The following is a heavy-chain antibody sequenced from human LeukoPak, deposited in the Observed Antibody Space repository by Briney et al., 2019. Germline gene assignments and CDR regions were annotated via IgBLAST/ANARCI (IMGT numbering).Heavy chain of an antibody. CDR3: ARDAGRGGNQRDY. V-gene: IGHV3-23*01. J-gene: IGHJ4*02. D-gene: IGHD1-14*01. CDR2: ISGSGGST. Sequence: GGSLRLSCAASGFTFSSYGMSWVRQAPGKGLEWVSGISGSGGSTYYADSVKGRFTISRDNSKDTLYLRMNSLRAEDTAVYYCARDAGRGGNQRDYWGQGTLVTVSS. CDR1: GFTFSSYG.